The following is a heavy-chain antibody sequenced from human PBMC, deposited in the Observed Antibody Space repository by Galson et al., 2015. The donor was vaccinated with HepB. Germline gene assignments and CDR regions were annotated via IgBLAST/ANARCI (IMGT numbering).Heavy chain of an antibody. Sequence: SLRLSCAASGFTFSSYAMSWVRQAPGKGLEWVSAISGSGGSTYYADSVKGRFTISRDNSKNTLYLQMNSLRAEDTAVYYCARGWEYRQWLVEDASDIWGQGTMVTVSS. V-gene: IGHV3-23*01. CDR3: ARGWEYRQWLVEDASDI. CDR1: GFTFSSYA. D-gene: IGHD6-19*01. CDR2: ISGSGGST. J-gene: IGHJ3*02.